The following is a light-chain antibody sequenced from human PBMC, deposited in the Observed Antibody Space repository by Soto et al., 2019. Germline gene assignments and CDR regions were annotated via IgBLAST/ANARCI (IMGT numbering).Light chain of an antibody. V-gene: IGKV1-39*01. Sequence: DIPMTQSPSSLSASVGDRVTITCRASQSISSYLNWYQHKPGKAPKLLIYAASSFQSGVPSRFSGSESGTDFTVTISSLQPEDFATYYCQQTYSAPLTFGGGTKVEIK. CDR1: QSISSY. J-gene: IGKJ4*01. CDR2: AAS. CDR3: QQTYSAPLT.